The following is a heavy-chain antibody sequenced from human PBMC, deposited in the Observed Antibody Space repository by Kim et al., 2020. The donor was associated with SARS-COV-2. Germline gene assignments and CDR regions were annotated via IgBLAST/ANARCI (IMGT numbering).Heavy chain of an antibody. V-gene: IGHV1-18*04. CDR3: ARVCPSTSCPTYYYYYGMDV. D-gene: IGHD2-2*01. CDR2: ISAYNGNT. Sequence: ASVKVSCKASGYTFTSYGISWVRQAPGQGLEWMGWISAYNGNTNYAQKLQGRVTMTTDTSTSTAYMELRSLRSDDTAVYYCARVCPSTSCPTYYYYYGMDVWGQGTTVTVSS. CDR1: GYTFTSYG. J-gene: IGHJ6*02.